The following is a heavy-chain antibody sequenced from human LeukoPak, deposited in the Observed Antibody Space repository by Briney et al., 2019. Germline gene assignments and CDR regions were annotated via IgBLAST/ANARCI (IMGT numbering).Heavy chain of an antibody. CDR1: GFTFSDHY. J-gene: IGHJ6*03. CDR3: ARVFGDTLGWDYMDV. CDR2: TRNKANSYTT. D-gene: IGHD2-21*02. V-gene: IGHV3-72*01. Sequence: GGSLRLSCAASGFTFSDHYMDWVRQAPGKGLEWVGRTRNKANSYTTEYAASVKGSFTISRDDSKNSPYLQMSSLKTEDTAVYYCARVFGDTLGWDYMDVWGKGTTVTVSS.